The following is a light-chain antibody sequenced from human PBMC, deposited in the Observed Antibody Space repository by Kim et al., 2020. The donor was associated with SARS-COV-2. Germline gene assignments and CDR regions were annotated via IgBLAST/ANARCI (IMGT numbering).Light chain of an antibody. CDR2: GAS. J-gene: IGKJ4*01. CDR3: QQYNGYSLT. CDR1: QSISIW. V-gene: IGKV1-5*03. Sequence: DIQMTQSPSTLSASVGDRVTITCRASQSISIWLAWYQQKPGKGPKLLIYGASSLESGVPSRFSGSGSGTEFTLTITSLQPDDFATYYCQQYNGYSLTFGGGTKVDIK.